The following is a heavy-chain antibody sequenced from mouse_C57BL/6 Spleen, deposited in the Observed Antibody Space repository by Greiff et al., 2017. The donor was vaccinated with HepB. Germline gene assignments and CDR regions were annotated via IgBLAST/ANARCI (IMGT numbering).Heavy chain of an antibody. J-gene: IGHJ3*01. CDR1: GYTFTSYW. D-gene: IGHD2-4*01. CDR2: IDPSDSYT. Sequence: VKQSCKASGYTFTSYWMHWVKQRPGQGLEWIGEIDPSDSYTNYNQKFKGKSTLTVDKSSSTAYMQLSSLTSEDSAVYYCARSDYDFAYWGQGTLVTVSA. CDR3: ARSDYDFAY. V-gene: IGHV1-69*01.